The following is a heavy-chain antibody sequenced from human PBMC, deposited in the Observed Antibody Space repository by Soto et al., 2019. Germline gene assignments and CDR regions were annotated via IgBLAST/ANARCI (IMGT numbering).Heavy chain of an antibody. D-gene: IGHD3-10*01. J-gene: IGHJ4*02. V-gene: IGHV3-33*01. CDR2: IWYDGSNK. Sequence: QVQLVESGGGVVQPGRSLRLSCAASGFTFSSYGMHWVRQAPGKGLEWVAVIWYDGSNKYYADSVKGRFTISRDNSKNTLYLQMNSLRVEDTAVYYCARALSGTYYYGSGSYYGGFDYWGQGTLVTVSS. CDR3: ARALSGTYYYGSGSYYGGFDY. CDR1: GFTFSSYG.